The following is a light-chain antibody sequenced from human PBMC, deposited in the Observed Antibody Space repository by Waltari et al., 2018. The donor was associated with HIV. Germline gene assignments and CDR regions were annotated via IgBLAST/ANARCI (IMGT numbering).Light chain of an antibody. CDR1: RSDVGGYNY. CDR3: SSYTSSSTRVV. CDR2: EVS. V-gene: IGLV2-14*01. J-gene: IGLJ2*01. Sequence: QSALTQPASVSGSPGQSITISCTGPRSDVGGYNYVAWYQQHPGKAPKLMIYEVSNRPSGVSNRFSGSKSGNTASLTISGLQAEDEADYYCSSYTSSSTRVVFGGGTKLTVL.